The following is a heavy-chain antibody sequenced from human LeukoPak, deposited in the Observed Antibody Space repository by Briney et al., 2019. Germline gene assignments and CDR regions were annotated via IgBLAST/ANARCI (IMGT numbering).Heavy chain of an antibody. CDR3: AKDISYDFRPGAIFDH. D-gene: IGHD3-3*01. CDR1: GFTFDDYA. J-gene: IGHJ4*02. Sequence: SLRLSCAASGFTFDDYAMHWVRQAPGKGLEWVSGISWNSGSIGYADSVKGRFTISRDNAKNSLYLQMNSLRAEDTALYYCAKDISYDFRPGAIFDHWGQGTLVTVSS. CDR2: ISWNSGSI. V-gene: IGHV3-9*01.